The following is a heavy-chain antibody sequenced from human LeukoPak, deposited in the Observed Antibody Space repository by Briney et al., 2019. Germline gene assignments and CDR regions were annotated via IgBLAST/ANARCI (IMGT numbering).Heavy chain of an antibody. CDR3: ARDARLLWFGELLYYFDY. V-gene: IGHV1-46*01. J-gene: IGHJ4*02. CDR2: INPSGGST. CDR1: GYTFTSYY. D-gene: IGHD3-10*01. Sequence: GASVKVSCKASGYTFTSYYMHWVRQAPGQGLEWMGIINPSGGSTSYAQKFQGRVTMTRDMSTSTVYMELSSLRSEDTAVYYCARDARLLWFGELLYYFDYWGQGTLVTVSS.